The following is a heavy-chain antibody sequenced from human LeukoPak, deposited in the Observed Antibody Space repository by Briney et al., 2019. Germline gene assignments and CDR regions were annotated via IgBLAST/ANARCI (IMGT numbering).Heavy chain of an antibody. V-gene: IGHV3-21*01. J-gene: IGHJ6*04. Sequence: GGSLRLSCAASGFTFSDYSMNWVRRAPGKGLQWVSSSSFNSDYIYYADSVQGRFTISRDNAKNSLSLQMNSLRADDTAVYYCARVYDGPTCYPYYYYGLDVWGKGTTVTVSS. D-gene: IGHD2/OR15-2a*01. CDR2: SSFNSDYI. CDR3: ARVYDGPTCYPYYYYGLDV. CDR1: GFTFSDYS.